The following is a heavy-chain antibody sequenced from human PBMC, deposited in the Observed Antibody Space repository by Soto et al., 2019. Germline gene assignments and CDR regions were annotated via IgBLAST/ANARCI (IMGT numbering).Heavy chain of an antibody. D-gene: IGHD1-26*01. V-gene: IGHV2-5*02. Sequence: QITLKESGPTLVKPTQTLTLTCTFSGFSLPTDRVGVTCIRQAPGKGLEWLAVIYWDDTKTYSPSLGSRLTITKDTPKNQVARTMTDMDPVDATTDYSEHGYGGRCLYWGQGTLVTVSS. CDR3: EHGYGGRCLY. J-gene: IGHJ4*01. CDR1: GFSLPTDRVG. CDR2: IYWDDTK.